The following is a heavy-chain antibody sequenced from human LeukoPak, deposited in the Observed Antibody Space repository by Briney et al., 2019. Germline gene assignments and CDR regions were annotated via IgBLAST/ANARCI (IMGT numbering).Heavy chain of an antibody. D-gene: IGHD5-24*01. CDR3: ARVQMATTRAASYI. V-gene: IGHV1-46*04. J-gene: IGHJ3*02. Sequence: GSAKVSCKASGYTFTSYYMRWVRQAPGQGLEWMGLINPSGGSTSYAQKLQGRVTMTRDPSTNTVYLEMSSLRSEDTAVYYCARVQMATTRAASYIWGHGTMVTVSS. CDR1: GYTFTSYY. CDR2: INPSGGST.